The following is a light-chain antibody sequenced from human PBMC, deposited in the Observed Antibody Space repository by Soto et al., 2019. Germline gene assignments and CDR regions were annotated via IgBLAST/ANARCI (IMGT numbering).Light chain of an antibody. J-gene: IGLJ1*01. V-gene: IGLV2-14*01. CDR2: DAS. Sequence: QSVLTQPASVFGSPGQSITISCTGTSSDVGGYNYVSWYQQHPGKAPKLMIYDASNRPSGVSNRFSGSKSGNTASLTISGLQAEDEAEYYCSSYTSSSTLRCDFGTGTKVPVL. CDR1: SSDVGGYNY. CDR3: SSYTSSSTLRCD.